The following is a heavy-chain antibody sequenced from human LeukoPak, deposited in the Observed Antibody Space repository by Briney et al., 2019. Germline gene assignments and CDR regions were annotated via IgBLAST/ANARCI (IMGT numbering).Heavy chain of an antibody. V-gene: IGHV4-34*01. J-gene: IGHJ3*02. CDR1: GGSFSGYY. CDR2: INHSGST. Sequence: KSSETLCLTCAVYGGSFSGYYWSWIRQPPGKGLEWIGEINHSGSTNYNPSLKSRVTISVDTSKNQFSLKLSSVTAADTAVYYCARDDTAMARDAFNIWGQGTMVTVSS. CDR3: ARDDTAMARDAFNI. D-gene: IGHD5-18*01.